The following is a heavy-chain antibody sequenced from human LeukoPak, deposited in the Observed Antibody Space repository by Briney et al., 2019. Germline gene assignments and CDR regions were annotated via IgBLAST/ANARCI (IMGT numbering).Heavy chain of an antibody. D-gene: IGHD3-10*01. V-gene: IGHV3-33*01. CDR1: GFTFRNYG. CDR3: ARAGYGSGSYMYYGMDV. CDR2: IWYDGSNK. J-gene: IGHJ6*02. Sequence: GGSLRLSCAPSGFTFRNYGMHRVRQAPGMGLEWVAVIWYDGSNKYYADSVKGRFTISRDNSKNTLYLQMNSLRAEDTAVYYCARAGYGSGSYMYYGMDVWGQGTTVTVSS.